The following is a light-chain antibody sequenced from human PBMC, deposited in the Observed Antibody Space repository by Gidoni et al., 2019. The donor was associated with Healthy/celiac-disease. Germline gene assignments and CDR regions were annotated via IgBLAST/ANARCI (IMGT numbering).Light chain of an antibody. Sequence: EILFTQSPGSLSLSPGDRATLPCRARQSVSSSYLAWYQQKPGQAPRLLIYGASSRATGIPARFSGSGSGTDFTLTISRLEPEDFAMYYCQQYGSSPYTFGPGTKVDIK. J-gene: IGKJ3*01. CDR2: GAS. CDR1: QSVSSSY. CDR3: QQYGSSPYT. V-gene: IGKV3-20*01.